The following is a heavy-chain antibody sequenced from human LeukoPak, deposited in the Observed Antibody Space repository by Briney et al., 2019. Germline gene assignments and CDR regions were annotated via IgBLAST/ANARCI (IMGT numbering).Heavy chain of an antibody. CDR3: ARETELWFGDNYMDV. D-gene: IGHD3-10*01. V-gene: IGHV3-30*02. CDR2: IRCDGSNK. CDR1: GFTFSSYG. J-gene: IGHJ6*03. Sequence: PGGSLRLSCAASGFTFSSYGMHWVRQAPGKGLGWVAFIRCDGSNKYYGDSVKGRFNISRDNFKNTMYLQMSSRRSEDSGVYYCARETELWFGDNYMDVWGKGTTVTVSS.